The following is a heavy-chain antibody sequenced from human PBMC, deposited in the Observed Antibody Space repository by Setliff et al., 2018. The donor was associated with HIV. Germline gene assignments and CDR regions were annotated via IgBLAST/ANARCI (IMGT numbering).Heavy chain of an antibody. D-gene: IGHD6-19*01. Sequence: SETLSLTCSVSGGSVNSGNYHWAWIRQPAGKGLEWVGHIYTSGSPHYKSSLTSRLTISLDTSRNQFSLKLTSVTAADSATYYCARWVYNSAWSLDYWGQGTLVTVSS. CDR1: GGSVNSGNYH. CDR3: ARWVYNSAWSLDY. V-gene: IGHV4-61*09. CDR2: IYTSGSP. J-gene: IGHJ4*02.